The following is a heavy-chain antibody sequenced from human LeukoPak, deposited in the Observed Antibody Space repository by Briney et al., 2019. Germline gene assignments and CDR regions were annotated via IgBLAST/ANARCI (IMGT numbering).Heavy chain of an antibody. Sequence: SETLSLTCTVSGGSISSYYWSWIRQPPGKGLEWIGYIYYSGSTNYNLSLKSRVTISVDTSKNQFSLKLSSVNAADTAVYYCARDRYCSGGSCYSGFDYWGQGTLVTVSS. CDR3: ARDRYCSGGSCYSGFDY. V-gene: IGHV4-59*01. D-gene: IGHD2-15*01. J-gene: IGHJ4*02. CDR2: IYYSGST. CDR1: GGSISSYY.